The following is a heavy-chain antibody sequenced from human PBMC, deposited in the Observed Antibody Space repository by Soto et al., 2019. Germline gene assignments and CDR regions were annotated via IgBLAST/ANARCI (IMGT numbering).Heavy chain of an antibody. D-gene: IGHD2-2*01. Sequence: SQTLSLTCAISGDSVSSNSAAWNWIRQSPSRGLEWLGRTYYRSKWYNDYAVSVKSRITINPDTSKNQFSLQLNSVTPEDTAVYYCARERYCSSTSCYLLQNNWVDPWGQGTLVTVSS. V-gene: IGHV6-1*01. CDR3: ARERYCSSTSCYLLQNNWVDP. J-gene: IGHJ5*02. CDR2: TYYRSKWYN. CDR1: GDSVSSNSAA.